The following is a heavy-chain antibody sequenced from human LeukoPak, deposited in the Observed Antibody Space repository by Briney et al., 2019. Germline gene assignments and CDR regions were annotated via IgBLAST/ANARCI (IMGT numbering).Heavy chain of an antibody. V-gene: IGHV3-21*01. D-gene: IGHD6-13*01. CDR3: ARFSIAAAGTDY. CDR1: GFTFSDFD. CDR2: ISTSGSNT. Sequence: PGGSLRLSCVASGFTFSDFDMNWVRQAPGKGLEWVSSISTSGSNTYYADSVKGRFTISRDNAKNSLYLQMNSLRAEDTAVYYCARFSIAAAGTDYWGQGTLVTVSS. J-gene: IGHJ4*02.